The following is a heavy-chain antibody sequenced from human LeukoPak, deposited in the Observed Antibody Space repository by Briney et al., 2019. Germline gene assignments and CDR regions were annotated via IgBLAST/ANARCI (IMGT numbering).Heavy chain of an antibody. Sequence: SETLSLTCTVSGGSISSYYWSWIRQPPGKGLEWIGYIYTSGSTNYNPSLKSRVTISVDTSKNQFSLKLSSVTAADTAVYYCASRGYSYGYLDYWGQGTLVTVSS. CDR2: IYTSGST. D-gene: IGHD5-18*01. V-gene: IGHV4-4*09. J-gene: IGHJ4*02. CDR1: GGSISSYY. CDR3: ASRGYSYGYLDY.